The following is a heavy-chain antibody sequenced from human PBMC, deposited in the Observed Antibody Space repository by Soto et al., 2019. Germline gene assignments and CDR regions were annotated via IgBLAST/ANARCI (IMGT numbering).Heavy chain of an antibody. D-gene: IGHD2-2*01. CDR1: GDSISGGASF. J-gene: IGHJ5*02. CDR3: AKLSCTSSTCYFPGWFDP. CDR2: VYYSGSS. Sequence: SETLSLTCTVSGDSISGGASFWSWIRQPPGKGLEWIANVYYSGSSYYNPSLKSRLTISVDATKNQFSLQLKSMTAADTAVYYCAKLSCTSSTCYFPGWFDPWGQGTLVTVSS. V-gene: IGHV4-31*03.